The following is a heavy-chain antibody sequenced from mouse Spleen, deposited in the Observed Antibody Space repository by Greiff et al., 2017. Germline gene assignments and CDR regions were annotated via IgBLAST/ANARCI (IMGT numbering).Heavy chain of an antibody. CDR3: TRSRYRFSWFAY. CDR2: IYPSDSYT. D-gene: IGHD2-14*01. J-gene: IGHJ3*01. Sequence: VQLQQPGAELVRPGASVKLSCKASGYTFTSYWINWVKQRPGQGLEWIGNIYPSDSYTNYNQKFKDKATLTVDKSSSTAYMQLSSPTSEDSAVYYCTRSRYRFSWFAYWGQGTLVTVSA. CDR1: GYTFTSYW. V-gene: IGHV1-69*02.